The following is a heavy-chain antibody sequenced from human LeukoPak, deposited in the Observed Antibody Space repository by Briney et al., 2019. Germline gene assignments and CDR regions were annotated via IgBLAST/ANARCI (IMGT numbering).Heavy chain of an antibody. Sequence: PSETLSLTCTVSGDSNSSSSYYWAWIRQPPGKGLEWIGSVHHSGSTYYTPSHKSRVTISVDTSKNQFSLKLSSVTAADTAVYYCARHICTGGSCYWFDPWGQGTLVTVSS. CDR2: VHHSGST. D-gene: IGHD2-15*01. CDR1: GDSNSSSSYY. V-gene: IGHV4-39*01. CDR3: ARHICTGGSCYWFDP. J-gene: IGHJ5*02.